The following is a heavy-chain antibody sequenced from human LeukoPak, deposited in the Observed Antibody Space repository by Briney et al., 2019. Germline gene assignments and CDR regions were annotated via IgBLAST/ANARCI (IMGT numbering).Heavy chain of an antibody. CDR3: AKRTAMVRVFDY. V-gene: IGHV1-18*01. D-gene: IGHD3-10*01. J-gene: IGHJ4*02. CDR1: GYTFTSYG. Sequence: ASVKVSCKASGYTFTSYGISWVRQAPGQGLEWMGWISAYNGNTNYAQKLQGRVTMTTDTSTSTAYMELRSLRADDTAVYYCAKRTAMVRVFDYWGRGTLVTVSS. CDR2: ISAYNGNT.